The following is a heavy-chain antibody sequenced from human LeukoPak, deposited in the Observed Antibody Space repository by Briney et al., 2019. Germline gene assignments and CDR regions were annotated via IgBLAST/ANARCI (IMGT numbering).Heavy chain of an antibody. CDR3: AREVEGDYGSGTFFDL. Sequence: GGSLRLSCAASEFVFSDYYMSWIRQAPGKGLEWVSYISDSGSTIYYADSVKGRFTISRDNVKNSLYLQMNGLRAEDTAVYYCAREVEGDYGSGTFFDLWGQGNMVTVSS. D-gene: IGHD3-10*01. V-gene: IGHV3-11*01. J-gene: IGHJ4*02. CDR2: ISDSGSTI. CDR1: EFVFSDYY.